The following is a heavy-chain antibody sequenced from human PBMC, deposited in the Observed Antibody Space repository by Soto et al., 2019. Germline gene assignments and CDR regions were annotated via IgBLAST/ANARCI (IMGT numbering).Heavy chain of an antibody. CDR2: TRNKANSYTT. J-gene: IGHJ4*02. V-gene: IGHV3-72*01. D-gene: IGHD3-22*01. Sequence: EVQLVESGGGLVQPGGSLRLSCAASGFTFSDHYMDWVRQAQGKGLEWVGRTRNKANSYTTEYAASVKGRFTISRDDSKNSLYLQMNSLKTEDTAVYYWARVDDSSGYYLDYCGQGTRVTVSA. CDR3: ARVDDSSGYYLDY. CDR1: GFTFSDHY.